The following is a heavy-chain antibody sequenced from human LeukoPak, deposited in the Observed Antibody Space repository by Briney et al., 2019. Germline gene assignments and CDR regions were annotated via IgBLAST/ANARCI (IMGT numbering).Heavy chain of an antibody. CDR3: ARDAVAGNFDY. D-gene: IGHD6-19*01. CDR2: IYTSGST. Sequence: SETLSLTCTVSGGSISSGSYYWSWIQQPAGKGLEWIGRIYTSGSTNYNPSLKSRVTISVDTSKNQFSLKLSSVTAADTAVYYCARDAVAGNFDYWGQGTLVTVSS. V-gene: IGHV4-61*02. CDR1: GGSISSGSYY. J-gene: IGHJ4*02.